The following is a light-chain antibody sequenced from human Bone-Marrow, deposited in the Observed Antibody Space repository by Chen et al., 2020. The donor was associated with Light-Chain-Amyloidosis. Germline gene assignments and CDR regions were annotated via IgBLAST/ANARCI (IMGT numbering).Light chain of an antibody. CDR2: DDN. V-gene: IGLV2-23*01. CDR1: SSDVGSYNL. Sequence: QSALTQPASVSGSPGQSITISCTGTSSDVGSYNLFPWYQQHPGKAPKPMIYDDNKRPSGVSNRFSGSKSGNTASLTISGLQADDEADYYCCSYAGSSTWVFGGGTKLTVL. CDR3: CSYAGSSTWV. J-gene: IGLJ3*02.